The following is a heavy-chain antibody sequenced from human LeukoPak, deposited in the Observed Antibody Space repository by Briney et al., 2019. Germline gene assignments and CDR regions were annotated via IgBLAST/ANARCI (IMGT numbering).Heavy chain of an antibody. CDR1: GFTFSSYA. Sequence: GGSLRLSCAASGFTFSSYAMHWVRQAPGKGLEWVAVISYDGSNKYYADSVKGRFTISRDNSKNTLYLQMNSLRAEDTAVYYCARAPPRGNMVRGAKGFDYWGQGTLVTVSS. CDR3: ARAPPRGNMVRGAKGFDY. J-gene: IGHJ4*02. D-gene: IGHD3-10*01. CDR2: ISYDGSNK. V-gene: IGHV3-30-3*01.